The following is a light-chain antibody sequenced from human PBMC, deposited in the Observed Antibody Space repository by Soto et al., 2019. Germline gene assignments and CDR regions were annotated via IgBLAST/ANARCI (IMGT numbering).Light chain of an antibody. V-gene: IGKV3-15*01. J-gene: IGKJ1*01. CDR1: QSVGSS. CDR2: GAN. CDR3: LQYSNGPRT. Sequence: ETVMTQSPATLSVSPGEGATLSCRASQSVGSSLAWYQHKPGQAPRLLIYGANTRATGIPARFSGSGYGAEFTLTINSLQSEDFALYYCLQYSNGPRTFGQGTKVDNK.